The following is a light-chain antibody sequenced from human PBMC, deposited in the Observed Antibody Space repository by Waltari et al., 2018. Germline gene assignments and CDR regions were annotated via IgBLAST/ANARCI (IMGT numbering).Light chain of an antibody. J-gene: IGKJ1*01. V-gene: IGKV3-11*01. Sequence: EIVLTQSPATLSLSPAETATLSCRASQRVSSYLAWYQQKPGQAPRLLIYDASNWATVIPARLIGSWCGTDFILIIRSLEPEDFGCYYCQQRSNWTFGQGTKVEI. CDR2: DAS. CDR1: QRVSSY. CDR3: QQRSNWT.